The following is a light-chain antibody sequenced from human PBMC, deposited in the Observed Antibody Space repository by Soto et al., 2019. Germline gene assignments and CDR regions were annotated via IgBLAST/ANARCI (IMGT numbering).Light chain of an antibody. CDR1: QRVSTF. CDR2: DAS. J-gene: IGKJ4*01. V-gene: IGKV3-11*01. CDR3: QQRSSLRVT. Sequence: EIVLTQFPATLSLSPGERATLSCRASQRVSTFLAWYQQKPGQAPRLVVYDASKRATGIPARFSGSGSGTDFTLTISSLEPEDFAVYYCQQRSSLRVTFGGGTKVEIK.